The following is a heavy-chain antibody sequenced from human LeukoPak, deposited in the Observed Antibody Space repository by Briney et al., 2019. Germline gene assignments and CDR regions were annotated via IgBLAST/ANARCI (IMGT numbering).Heavy chain of an antibody. CDR1: RYTFTSYA. Sequence: ASVKVSCKASRYTFTSYAIHWVRQAPGRGLEWMGLINADDGNTRYSQRFQGRVTITRDTSANTAYMELSSLRFEDTAVYYCARGIVVKPSANWFDPWGQGTPVTVSS. J-gene: IGHJ5*02. V-gene: IGHV1-3*01. CDR2: INADDGNT. D-gene: IGHD2-2*01. CDR3: ARGIVVKPSANWFDP.